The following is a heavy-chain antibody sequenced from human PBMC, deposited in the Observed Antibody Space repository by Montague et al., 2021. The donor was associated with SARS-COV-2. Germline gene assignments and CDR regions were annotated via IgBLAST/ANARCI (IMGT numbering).Heavy chain of an antibody. V-gene: IGHV4-59*12. D-gene: IGHD1-20*01. J-gene: IGHJ4*02. CDR1: DDSISGYY. Sequence: SETLSLTCSINDDSISGYYWDWIRQPPGKGLERIGFINYSETSTYNPSLTIRVTITIDTSKKEFSLWLTSLTPADTDMYFCSREASFGIPGRFESWGQGSQVTVSS. CDR3: SREASFGIPGRFES. CDR2: INYSETS.